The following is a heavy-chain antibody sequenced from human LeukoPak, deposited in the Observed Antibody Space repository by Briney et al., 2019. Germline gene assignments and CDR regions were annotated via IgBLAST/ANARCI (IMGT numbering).Heavy chain of an antibody. Sequence: GGSLRLSCAASGFTFSSYAMHWVRQAPSKGLEWVAVISYDGSNKYYADSVKGRFTISRDNSRNTLYLQMNSLRAEDTAVYYCAKALVEWELQEGDAFDIWGQGTMVTVSS. CDR3: AKALVEWELQEGDAFDI. D-gene: IGHD1-26*01. V-gene: IGHV3-30-3*01. CDR1: GFTFSSYA. CDR2: ISYDGSNK. J-gene: IGHJ3*02.